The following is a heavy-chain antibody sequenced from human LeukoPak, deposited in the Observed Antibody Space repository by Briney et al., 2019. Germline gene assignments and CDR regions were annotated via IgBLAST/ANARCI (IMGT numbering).Heavy chain of an antibody. D-gene: IGHD3-10*01. V-gene: IGHV3-66*01. Sequence: GGSLRLSCAASGFTVGNNYMNWVRQAPGKGLEWVSLIFSHGETSYADSVKGRFTISRDNSKNTLYLQMNGLRAEDTAVYYCARAETDYYDSGIYSYYFVYWGQGTLVTVPS. J-gene: IGHJ4*02. CDR3: ARAETDYYDSGIYSYYFVY. CDR2: IFSHGET. CDR1: GFTVGNNY.